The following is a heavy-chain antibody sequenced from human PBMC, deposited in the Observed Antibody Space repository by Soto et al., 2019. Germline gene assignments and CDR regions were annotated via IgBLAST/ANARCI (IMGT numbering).Heavy chain of an antibody. Sequence: QVQLVQCGVEVKKPGASVQVCCKASGYTFTTFGITWLRQAPGQGLQWMGCMNAFNGNTNYAQELQGRVTITTGTSPSTAYMELRSVTSDDTAVDYCATQNAEHFQNCGQGTLVSVS. CDR2: MNAFNGNT. CDR1: GYTFTTFG. CDR3: ATQNAEHFQN. J-gene: IGHJ1*01. D-gene: IGHD1-1*01. V-gene: IGHV1-18*01.